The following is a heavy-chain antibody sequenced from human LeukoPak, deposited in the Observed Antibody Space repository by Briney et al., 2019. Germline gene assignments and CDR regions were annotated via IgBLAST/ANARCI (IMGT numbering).Heavy chain of an antibody. CDR1: GFKFRTYA. CDR2: ISGGGANA. CDR3: AKGDSGSFGGWYYDL. D-gene: IGHD6-19*01. J-gene: IGHJ2*01. Sequence: GSLRLSCSASGFKFRTYARSCVRQAPGKGLERVAAISGGGANAYFVDSVKGPLTISRDNSNNALHIQMRSLRAEDTCVYYCAKGDSGSFGGWYYDLCGRGTRVTVSS. V-gene: IGHV3-23*01.